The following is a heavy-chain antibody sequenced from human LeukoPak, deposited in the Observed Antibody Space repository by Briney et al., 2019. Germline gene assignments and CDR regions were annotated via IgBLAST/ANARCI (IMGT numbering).Heavy chain of an antibody. CDR2: ISDSGGST. CDR1: GFTFSSYA. CDR3: AKGTYGSGSYYNS. D-gene: IGHD3-10*01. J-gene: IGHJ4*02. V-gene: IGHV3-23*01. Sequence: GGSLRLSCAASGFTFSSYAMSWVRQAPGKGLEWVSAISDSGGSTYYADSVKGRFTISRDNSKNTLYLQMNSLRAEDTAVYYCAKGTYGSGSYYNSWGQGTLVTVSS.